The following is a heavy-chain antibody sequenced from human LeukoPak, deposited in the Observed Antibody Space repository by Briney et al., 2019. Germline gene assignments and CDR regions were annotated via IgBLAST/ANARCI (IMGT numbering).Heavy chain of an antibody. CDR2: IIPIFGTA. D-gene: IGHD6-19*01. J-gene: IGHJ4*02. CDR3: SGRIAVAGTSKEFDY. Sequence: SVEVSCKASGGTFSSYAISWVRQAPGQGLEWMGGIIPIFGTANYAQKFQGRVTITTDESTSTAYMELSSLRSEDTAVYYCSGRIAVAGTSKEFDYWGQGTLVTVSS. V-gene: IGHV1-69*05. CDR1: GGTFSSYA.